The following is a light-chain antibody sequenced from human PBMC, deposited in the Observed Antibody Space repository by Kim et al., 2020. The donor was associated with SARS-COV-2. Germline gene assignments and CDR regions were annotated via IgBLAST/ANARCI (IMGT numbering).Light chain of an antibody. J-gene: IGKJ4*01. Sequence: SVGDRVTITCRASQNINSFLNWYQQRPGKAPKLLIYAASTLQIGVPSRFSGSGSGTDFTLTITSLQPEDFVTYYCQQSHTAPLLTFGGGTKVDIK. CDR1: QNINSF. CDR2: AAS. V-gene: IGKV1-39*01. CDR3: QQSHTAPLLT.